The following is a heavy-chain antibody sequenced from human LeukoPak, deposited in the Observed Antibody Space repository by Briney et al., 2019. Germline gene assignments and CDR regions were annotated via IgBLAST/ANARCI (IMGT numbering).Heavy chain of an antibody. Sequence: GGSLRLSCAASGFTFSSYAMSWVRQAPGKGLEWVSAISGSGGSTYYADSVKGRFTISRDNTKNTLYLQMNSLRAEDTAVYYCAKVRTTTVVKNWFDPWGQGTLVTVSS. J-gene: IGHJ5*02. V-gene: IGHV3-23*01. CDR2: ISGSGGST. CDR1: GFTFSSYA. CDR3: AKVRTTTVVKNWFDP. D-gene: IGHD4-23*01.